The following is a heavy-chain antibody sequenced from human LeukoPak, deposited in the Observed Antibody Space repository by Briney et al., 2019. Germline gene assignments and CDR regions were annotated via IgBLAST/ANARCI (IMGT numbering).Heavy chain of an antibody. J-gene: IGHJ4*02. D-gene: IGHD2-8*02. Sequence: AAVRGSCNASGYTFTGDYMHWVRQATGLGLDCIGWINPNSGDTIFAQRFQGRVTLTRDTSVSTAYMELSRLTSDDTAVYYCAREGRQGTGGWYYFDYWGQGTLVTVSS. CDR3: AREGRQGTGGWYYFDY. CDR1: GYTFTGDY. V-gene: IGHV1-2*02. CDR2: INPNSGDT.